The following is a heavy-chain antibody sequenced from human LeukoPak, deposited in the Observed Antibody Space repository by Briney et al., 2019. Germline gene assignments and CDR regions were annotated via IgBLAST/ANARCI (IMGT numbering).Heavy chain of an antibody. CDR3: ARDHMAAAGTDLVYYYYYMDV. D-gene: IGHD6-13*01. CDR2: ISSSGSTI. J-gene: IGHJ6*03. Sequence: GGSLRLSCAASGFTFSSYEMNWVRQAPGKGLEWVSYISSSGSTIYYADSVKGRFTISRDNAKNSLYLQMNSLRAEDTAVYYCARDHMAAAGTDLVYYYYYMDVWGKGTTVTISS. CDR1: GFTFSSYE. V-gene: IGHV3-48*03.